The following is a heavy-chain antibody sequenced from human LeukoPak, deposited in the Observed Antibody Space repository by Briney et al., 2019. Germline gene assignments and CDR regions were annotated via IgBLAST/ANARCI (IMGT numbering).Heavy chain of an antibody. Sequence: SETLSLTCTVSGGSISSSSYYWGWIRQPPGKGLEWIGSIYYSGSTYYNPSLKSRVTISVDTSKNQFSLKLSSVTAADTAVYYCARVWGRISMITFGGVIDHFDYWGQGTLVTVSS. V-gene: IGHV4-39*07. D-gene: IGHD3-16*02. J-gene: IGHJ4*02. CDR3: ARVWGRISMITFGGVIDHFDY. CDR2: IYYSGST. CDR1: GGSISSSSYY.